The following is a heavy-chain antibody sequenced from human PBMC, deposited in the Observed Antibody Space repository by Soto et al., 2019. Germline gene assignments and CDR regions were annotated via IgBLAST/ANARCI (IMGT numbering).Heavy chain of an antibody. D-gene: IGHD3-10*01. CDR2: IIPFLGKI. CDR3: ARETAYRGASGRPLLPENFDS. Sequence: QVQLVQSGAEMKMPGSSVKVSCKTSGSIFITYGISWVRQAPGQGLEWMGGIIPFLGKINHAQIFQDRVTITADNATSTVYLELTDLISNDTAVYYCARETAYRGASGRPLLPENFDSWGQGTLVTVSS. J-gene: IGHJ4*02. CDR1: GSIFITYG. V-gene: IGHV1-69*06.